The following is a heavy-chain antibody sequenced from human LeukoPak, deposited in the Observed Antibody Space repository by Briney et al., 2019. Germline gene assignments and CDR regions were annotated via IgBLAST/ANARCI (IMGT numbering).Heavy chain of an antibody. Sequence: GSLRLSCAASGFTFSSYAMSWVRQAPGKGLEWVSVIYIGGSTYYADSVKSRFTISRDNSKNTLYLQMNSLRAEDTAVYYCARSRQWLVLFDYWGQGTLVTVSS. D-gene: IGHD6-19*01. CDR2: IYIGGST. CDR1: GFTFSSYA. CDR3: ARSRQWLVLFDY. J-gene: IGHJ4*02. V-gene: IGHV3-66*02.